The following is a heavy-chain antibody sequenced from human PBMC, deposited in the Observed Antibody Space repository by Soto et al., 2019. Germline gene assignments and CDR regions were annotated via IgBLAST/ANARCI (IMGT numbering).Heavy chain of an antibody. J-gene: IGHJ6*03. Sequence: QVQLQQWGAGLLKPSETLSLTCAVYGGSFSGYYWSWIRQPPGKGLEWIGEINHSRSTNYNPSLKSRVTISVDQSKNQFSLKLSSVTAADTAVYSCARGPFGGGTRGPYYYYMDVWGKGTTVTVSS. V-gene: IGHV4-34*01. CDR1: GGSFSGYY. CDR2: INHSRST. CDR3: ARGPFGGGTRGPYYYYMDV. D-gene: IGHD3-16*01.